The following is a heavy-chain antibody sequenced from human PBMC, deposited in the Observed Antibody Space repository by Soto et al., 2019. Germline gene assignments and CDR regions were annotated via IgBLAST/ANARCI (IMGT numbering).Heavy chain of an antibody. CDR3: ARPGFLEWPTLPYSYYYGMDV. CDR1: GFTFSSYS. CDR2: ISSSSSTI. Sequence: GGSLRLSCAASGFTFSSYSMNWVRQAPGKGLEWVSYISSSSSTIYYADSVKGRFTISRDNAKNSLYLQMNSLRDEDTAVYYCARPGFLEWPTLPYSYYYGMDVWGQRTAVTVSS. V-gene: IGHV3-48*02. D-gene: IGHD3-3*01. J-gene: IGHJ6*02.